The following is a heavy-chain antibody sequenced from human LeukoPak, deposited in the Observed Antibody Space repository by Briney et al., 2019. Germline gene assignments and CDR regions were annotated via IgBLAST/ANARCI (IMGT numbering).Heavy chain of an antibody. CDR2: IYYSGST. J-gene: IGHJ2*01. CDR3: ARTARGRYFDL. V-gene: IGHV4-59*12. D-gene: IGHD3-10*01. CDR1: GGSISSYY. Sequence: PSETLSLTCTVSGGSISSYYWSWIRQPPGKGLEWIGYIYYSGSTNYNPSLKSRVTISVDTSKNQFSLKLSSVTAADTAVYYCARTARGRYFDLWGRGTLVTVSS.